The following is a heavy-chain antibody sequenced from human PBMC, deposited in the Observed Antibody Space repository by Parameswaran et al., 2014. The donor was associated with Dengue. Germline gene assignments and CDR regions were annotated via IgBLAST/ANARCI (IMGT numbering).Heavy chain of an antibody. V-gene: IGHV3-30*04. D-gene: IGHD4-17*01. CDR2: ISYDGRNK. Sequence: VRQAPGKGLEWVAVISYDGRNKYYADSVKGRFTISRDSSKNTLYLQMNSLRAEDTAVYYCARGLEYGDYWGQGTLVTVSS. J-gene: IGHJ4*02. CDR3: ARGLEYGDY.